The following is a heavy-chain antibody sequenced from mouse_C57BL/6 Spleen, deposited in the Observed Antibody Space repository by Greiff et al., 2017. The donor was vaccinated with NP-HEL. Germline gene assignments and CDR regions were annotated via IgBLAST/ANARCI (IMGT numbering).Heavy chain of an antibody. V-gene: IGHV1-42*01. CDR1: GYSFTGYY. CDR3: ARGGWERDYFDY. D-gene: IGHD2-3*01. CDR2: INPSTGGT. Sequence: EVKLQESGPELVKPGASVKISCKASGYSFTGYYMNWVKQSPEKSLEWIGEINPSTGGTTYNQKFKAKATLTVDKSSSTAYMQLKSLTSEDSAVYYCARGGWERDYFDYWGQGTTLTVSS. J-gene: IGHJ2*01.